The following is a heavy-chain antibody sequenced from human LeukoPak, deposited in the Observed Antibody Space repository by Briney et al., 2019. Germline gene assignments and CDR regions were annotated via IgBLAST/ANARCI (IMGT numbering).Heavy chain of an antibody. J-gene: IGHJ4*02. CDR3: ARLLERPGSSYGYDY. CDR1: GGSTSGYY. Sequence: SETLSLNCTVSGGSTSGYYWSWVRQPPGKRLEWIGYIYYSGGTNYNPPLKSRVTISIDTSKNQFSLRLSSVTAADTAVYYCARLLERPGSSYGYDYWGQGTLVTVSS. V-gene: IGHV4-59*08. CDR2: IYYSGGT. D-gene: IGHD5-18*01.